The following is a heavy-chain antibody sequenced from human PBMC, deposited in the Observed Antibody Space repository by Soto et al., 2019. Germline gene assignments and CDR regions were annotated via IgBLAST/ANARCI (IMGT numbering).Heavy chain of an antibody. J-gene: IGHJ6*02. Sequence: PGGSLRVSWAASGFTFKDYGIHWVRQAPGKGLEWVAVIWNDGNGYYYANSVKGRFTISRDNSKNTLYLQMSSLRVEDTAVYYCARRQISPPTRGAASARGGIDVWGQGTTVTVSS. V-gene: IGHV3-33*01. CDR2: IWNDGNGY. CDR3: ARRQISPPTRGAASARGGIDV. D-gene: IGHD6-13*01. CDR1: GFTFKDYG.